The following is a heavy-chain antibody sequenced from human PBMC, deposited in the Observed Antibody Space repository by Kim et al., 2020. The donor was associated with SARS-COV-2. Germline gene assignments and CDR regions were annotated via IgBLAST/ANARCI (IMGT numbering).Heavy chain of an antibody. CDR2: INPNSGGT. D-gene: IGHD3-10*01. CDR1: GYTFTGYY. Sequence: ASVKVSCKASGYTFTGYYMHWVRQAPGQGLEWMGRINPNSGGTNDAQKFQGRVTMTRDTYIGTAYMELSRLRSDDTVVYYCARGRPSGRYYRDAFDSWGQWTMVTVSS. J-gene: IGHJ3*02. CDR3: ARGRPSGRYYRDAFDS. V-gene: IGHV1-2*05.